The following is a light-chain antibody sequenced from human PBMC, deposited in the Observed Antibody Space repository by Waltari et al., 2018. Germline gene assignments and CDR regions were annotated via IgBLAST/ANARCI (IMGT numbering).Light chain of an antibody. Sequence: IVLTQSPGTLSLSPGDKASLSCKASQNLSSNFLAWYRQRPGQPPGLLIHGAAKRAAGIPDTFSGSGSGTDFTLTISRLEAEDSAVYYCQQYGTSPYTFCQGTKVEIK. CDR1: QNLSSNF. CDR3: QQYGTSPYT. V-gene: IGKV3-20*01. CDR2: GAA. J-gene: IGKJ2*01.